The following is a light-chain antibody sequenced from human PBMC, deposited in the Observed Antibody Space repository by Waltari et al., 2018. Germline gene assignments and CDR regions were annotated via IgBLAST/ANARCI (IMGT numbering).Light chain of an antibody. CDR3: QVWDTSRDNVV. V-gene: IGLV3-21*01. J-gene: IGLJ2*01. CDR2: YDT. CDR1: NIGTKN. Sequence: SYVLTQSPSVSVAPGKTAKISCGGSNIGTKNVHWYQQRPGQAPVLVIYYDTDRPSGIPDRLSGSNSGNTATLTISGVEVGDEADYYCQVWDTSRDNVVFGGGTKLTVL.